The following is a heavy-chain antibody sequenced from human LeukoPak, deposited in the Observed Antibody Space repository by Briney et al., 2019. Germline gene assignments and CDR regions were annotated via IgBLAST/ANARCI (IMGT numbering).Heavy chain of an antibody. CDR1: GGSISSSSYY. V-gene: IGHV4-39*01. D-gene: IGHD2-15*01. CDR3: ARHGAYCTCRSCNRFDP. J-gene: IGHJ5*02. Sequence: SETLSLTCAVSGGSISSSSYYWGWIRQPPGKGLEWIGSIYYSGSTYYNPSLKSRVTISVDTSKNQFSLKVSSVTAADTAVYYCARHGAYCTCRSCNRFDPWGQGTLVTVSS. CDR2: IYYSGST.